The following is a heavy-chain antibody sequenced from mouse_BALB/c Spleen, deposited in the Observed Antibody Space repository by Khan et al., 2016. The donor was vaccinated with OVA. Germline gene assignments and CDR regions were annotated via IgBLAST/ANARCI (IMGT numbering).Heavy chain of an antibody. V-gene: IGHV2-6-4*01. CDR2: IWSGGST. D-gene: IGHD2-10*02. Sequence: VELVESGPGLVAPSQSLSITCTVSGFSLSRYSVHWVRQPPGKGLEWLGMIWSGGSTDYNSALKSRLSISKDNSKSQVFLKMSSLQTDDTAMYYCARKKYGNYVSLDYWGQGTSVTVST. CDR1: GFSLSRYS. CDR3: ARKKYGNYVSLDY. J-gene: IGHJ4*01.